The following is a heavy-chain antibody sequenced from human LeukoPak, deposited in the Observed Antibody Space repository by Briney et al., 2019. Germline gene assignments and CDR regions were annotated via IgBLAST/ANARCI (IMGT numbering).Heavy chain of an antibody. V-gene: IGHV3-21*04. CDR1: GFTFSSYS. J-gene: IGHJ3*02. CDR2: ISSSSSYI. D-gene: IGHD2-15*01. Sequence: GGSLRLSCAASGFTFSSYSMNWVRQAPGKGLEWVSSISSSSSYIYYADSVKGRFTISRDNAKNSLYLQMNSLRAEDTAVYYCAKDSCSGGSCYSPPGGDAFDIWGQGTMATVSS. CDR3: AKDSCSGGSCYSPPGGDAFDI.